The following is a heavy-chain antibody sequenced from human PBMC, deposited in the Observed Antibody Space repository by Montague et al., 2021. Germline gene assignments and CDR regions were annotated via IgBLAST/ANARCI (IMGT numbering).Heavy chain of an antibody. J-gene: IGHJ6*02. V-gene: IGHV1-69*04. CDR2: IIPFLGMS. CDR1: GGTFSTYA. CDR3: ARVISGNYRFYGMDI. Sequence: SVKVSCKASGGTFSTYAISWVRQAPGQGLEWMGRIIPFLGMSTSAQKFQDRVTITADTSTSTAYLELNSLTSEDTAVYSCARVISGNYRFYGMDIWGPGTTVTVSS. D-gene: IGHD1-26*01.